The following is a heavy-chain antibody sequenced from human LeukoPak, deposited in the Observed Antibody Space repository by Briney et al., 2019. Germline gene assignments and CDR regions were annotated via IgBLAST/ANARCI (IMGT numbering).Heavy chain of an antibody. V-gene: IGHV4-34*01. CDR2: INHSGST. Sequence: SETLSLTCAVYGGSFSGYYWSWIRQPPGKGLEWIGEINHSGSTNYNPSLKSRVTISVDTSKNQFSLKLSSVTAADTAVYYCARAGGYGLIDYWGQGTMVTVSS. D-gene: IGHD5-18*01. CDR3: ARAGGYGLIDY. J-gene: IGHJ4*02. CDR1: GGSFSGYY.